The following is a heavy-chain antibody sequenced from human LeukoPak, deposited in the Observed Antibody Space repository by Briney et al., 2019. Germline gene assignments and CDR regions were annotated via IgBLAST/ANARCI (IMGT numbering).Heavy chain of an antibody. CDR2: IYYSGTT. CDR1: GGSISGYY. V-gene: IGHV4-59*01. J-gene: IGHJ5*02. CDR3: ARLPSSRAEEFDP. Sequence: SETLSLTCTVSGGSISGYYWSWIRQPPGKGLEWIGYIYYSGTTNYNPSLRSRVTISVDTSKNQFSLRLSSVTATDTAVYYCARLPSSRAEEFDPWGQGTLVTVSS.